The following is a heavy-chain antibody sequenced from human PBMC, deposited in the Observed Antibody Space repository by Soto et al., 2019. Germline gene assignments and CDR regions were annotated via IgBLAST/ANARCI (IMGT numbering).Heavy chain of an antibody. V-gene: IGHV1-3*01. J-gene: IGHJ4*02. CDR2: INAGNGNT. Sequence: ASVKVSCKASGGTFSSYAISWVRQAPGQRLEWMGWINAGNGNTKYSQKFQGRVTITRDTSASTAYMELSSLRSEDTAVYYCARDLPPVDYWGQRTLVTVSS. CDR1: GGTFSSYA. CDR3: ARDLPPVDY.